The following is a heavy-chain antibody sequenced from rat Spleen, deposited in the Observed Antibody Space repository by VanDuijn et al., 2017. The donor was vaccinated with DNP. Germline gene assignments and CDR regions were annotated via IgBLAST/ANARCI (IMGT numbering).Heavy chain of an antibody. J-gene: IGHJ2*01. CDR2: ISSGGTT. CDR3: TRDVPNYLDY. V-gene: IGHV2S12*01. Sequence: QVQLKESGPGLVQPSQTLSLTCTVSGFSLTSYGVSWVRQPPGKGLEWIAAISSGGTTYYNPALTSRLSISRDTSKSQVFLKMNRLQTEDTAIYFCTRDVPNYLDYWGQGVMVTVSS. CDR1: GFSLTSYG.